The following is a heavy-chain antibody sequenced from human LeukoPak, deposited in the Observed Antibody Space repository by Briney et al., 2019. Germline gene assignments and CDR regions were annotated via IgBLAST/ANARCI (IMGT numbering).Heavy chain of an antibody. D-gene: IGHD6-13*01. Sequence: SVKVSCKASGGTFSSYAISWVRQAPGQGLEWMGRIIPILGIANYAQKFQGRITMTRDTSISTAYMELSSLRSDDTAMYYCARMWSTATSGWNWFDPWGQGTLVTVSS. J-gene: IGHJ5*02. CDR3: ARMWSTATSGWNWFDP. V-gene: IGHV1-69*04. CDR2: IIPILGIA. CDR1: GGTFSSYA.